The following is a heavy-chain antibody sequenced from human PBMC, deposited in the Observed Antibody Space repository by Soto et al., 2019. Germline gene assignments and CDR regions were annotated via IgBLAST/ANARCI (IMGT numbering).Heavy chain of an antibody. J-gene: IGHJ5*02. D-gene: IGHD6-6*01. Sequence: ETLSLTCTVSGGSISSSSYYWGWIRQPPGKGLEWIGSIYYSGSTYYNPSLKSRVTISVDTSKNQFSLKLSSVTAADTAVYYCARRGGSSWGHDWFDPWGQGTLVTVSS. V-gene: IGHV4-39*01. CDR3: ARRGGSSWGHDWFDP. CDR1: GGSISSSSYY. CDR2: IYYSGST.